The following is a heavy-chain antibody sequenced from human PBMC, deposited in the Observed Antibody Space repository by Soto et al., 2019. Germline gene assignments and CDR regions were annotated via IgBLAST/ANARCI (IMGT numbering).Heavy chain of an antibody. CDR1: GGTISSWY. CDR2: IYYSGST. Sequence: QVQLQESGPGLVKPSETLSLTCTVSGGTISSWYWSWIRQPPGKGLEWIGYIYYSGSTNCNPSLKSRVTISVDPAKNQFPLTLSSVTAADTAVYYCARRYGSAIDYWGQGTLVTVSS. J-gene: IGHJ4*02. V-gene: IGHV4-59*08. D-gene: IGHD1-26*01. CDR3: ARRYGSAIDY.